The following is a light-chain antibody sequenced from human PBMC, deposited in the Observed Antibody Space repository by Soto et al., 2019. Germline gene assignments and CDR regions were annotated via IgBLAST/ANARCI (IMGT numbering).Light chain of an antibody. J-gene: IGLJ1*01. Sequence: QSALTQPPSASGSPGQSVTISCTGTSSDVGGHNYVSWYQQRPGKAPKLMIYEVRERPSGVPDRFSGSKSGNTASLTVSGLQAGDEADYYCSSFAGGNNYVFGTGTKVTVL. CDR3: SSFAGGNNYV. V-gene: IGLV2-8*01. CDR2: EVR. CDR1: SSDVGGHNY.